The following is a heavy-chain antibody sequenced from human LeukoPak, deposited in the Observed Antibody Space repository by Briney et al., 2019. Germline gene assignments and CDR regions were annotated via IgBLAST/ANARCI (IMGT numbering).Heavy chain of an antibody. V-gene: IGHV4-30-2*01. D-gene: IGHD6-13*01. CDR3: ARDSFSSSWDKDAFDI. CDR1: GGSISSGGYS. CDR2: IYRSGST. Sequence: SETLSLTCAVSGGSISSGGYSWSWIRQPPGKGLEWIGYIYRSGSTYYNPSLKSRVTISVDTSKNQFSLKLSSVTAADTAVYYCARDSFSSSWDKDAFDIWGQGTMVTVSS. J-gene: IGHJ3*02.